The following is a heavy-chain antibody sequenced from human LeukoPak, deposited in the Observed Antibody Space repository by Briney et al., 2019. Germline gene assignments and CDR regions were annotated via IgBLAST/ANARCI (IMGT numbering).Heavy chain of an antibody. J-gene: IGHJ4*02. Sequence: GASVKVSCKASGYTFTSYGISWVRQAPGQGLEWMGGIIPIFGTANYAQKFQGRVTITADESTSTAYMELSSLRSEDTAVYYCARDGAAYSSSWSWDYWGQGTLVTVSS. CDR3: ARDGAAYSSSWSWDY. CDR1: GYTFTSYG. V-gene: IGHV1-69*13. CDR2: IIPIFGTA. D-gene: IGHD6-13*01.